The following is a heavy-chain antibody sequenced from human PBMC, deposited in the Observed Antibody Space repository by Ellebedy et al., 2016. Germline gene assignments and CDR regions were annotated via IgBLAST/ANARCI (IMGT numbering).Heavy chain of an antibody. V-gene: IGHV4-34*01. CDR2: INHSGST. J-gene: IGHJ4*02. CDR1: GGSFSGYY. Sequence: SQTLSLTCXVYGGSFSGYYWSWIRQPPGKGLEWIGEINHSGSTNYNPSLKSRVTISVDTSKNQFSLKLSSVTAADTAVYYCARAMVRGVRGDYWGQGTLVTVSS. CDR3: ARAMVRGVRGDY. D-gene: IGHD3-10*01.